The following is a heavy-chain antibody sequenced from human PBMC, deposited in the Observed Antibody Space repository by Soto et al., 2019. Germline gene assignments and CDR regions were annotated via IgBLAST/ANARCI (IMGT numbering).Heavy chain of an antibody. CDR3: TSAWGDHRYVDT. V-gene: IGHV3-72*01. CDR2: IRKKASSYTT. Sequence: EVQLVESGGGVVQPGGSLRLSCLASGFTFSDHYMYWVRQAPGKGLEWVGRIRKKASSYTTEYAASVKDRFTISRDDSRSSVYLQMNSLKIDVTAVYYSTSAWGDHRYVDTWGQGTLFTDSS. J-gene: IGHJ4*02. CDR1: GFTFSDHY. D-gene: IGHD2-21*02.